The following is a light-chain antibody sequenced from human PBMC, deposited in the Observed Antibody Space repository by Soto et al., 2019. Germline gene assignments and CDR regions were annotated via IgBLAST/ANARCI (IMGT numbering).Light chain of an antibody. J-gene: IGLJ1*01. Sequence: QSVLTQPASVSGSPGQSITISCTGTSSDVGGYNYVSWYQQHPGKAPKLMIYDVSKRPSGVSNRFSGSKSGNTASLTISGLQAEDEADYYCSSYIGSSTLSVFGTGTKLTVL. CDR2: DVS. V-gene: IGLV2-14*01. CDR3: SSYIGSSTLSV. CDR1: SSDVGGYNY.